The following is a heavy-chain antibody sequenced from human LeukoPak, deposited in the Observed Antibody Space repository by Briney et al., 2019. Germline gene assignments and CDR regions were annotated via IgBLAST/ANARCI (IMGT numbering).Heavy chain of an antibody. CDR2: LTSSSTV. J-gene: IGHJ4*02. CDR1: GFTFSNYS. CDR3: ARDYCSGPKCYFIDY. Sequence: GGSLRLSCAASGFTFSNYSMNWVRQAPGKGLEWVSYLTSSSTVYAGSVKGRFTISRDNAKNSLFLQMNSLRAEDTAVYYCARDYCSGPKCYFIDYWGQGALVTVSS. V-gene: IGHV3-48*04. D-gene: IGHD2-15*01.